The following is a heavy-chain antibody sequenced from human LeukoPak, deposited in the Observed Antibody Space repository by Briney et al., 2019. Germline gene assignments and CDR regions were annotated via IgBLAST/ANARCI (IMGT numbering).Heavy chain of an antibody. CDR2: ISGIGAST. CDR3: VKVVGHTFGSLDS. V-gene: IGHV3-23*01. Sequence: PGGSLRLSCAASRFTFSNYAMSWVRQAPEKGLEWVSSISGIGASTYYADSVKGRFTVSRDNSKNTLSLQMNSLRPEDTAIYYCVKVVGHTFGSLDSWGQGILVTVSS. J-gene: IGHJ4*02. D-gene: IGHD5-18*01. CDR1: RFTFSNYA.